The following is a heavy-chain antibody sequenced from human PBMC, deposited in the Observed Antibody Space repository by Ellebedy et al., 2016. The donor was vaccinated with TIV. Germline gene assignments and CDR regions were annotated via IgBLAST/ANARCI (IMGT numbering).Heavy chain of an antibody. CDR2: IIPIFGTA. Sequence: SVKVSCXASGGTFSSYAISWVRQAPGQGLEWMGGIIPIFGTANYAQKFQGRVTITADESTSTAYMELSSLRSEDTAVYYCARAEDYVHWFNPWGQGTLVTVSS. V-gene: IGHV1-69*13. D-gene: IGHD3-16*01. J-gene: IGHJ5*02. CDR3: ARAEDYVHWFNP. CDR1: GGTFSSYA.